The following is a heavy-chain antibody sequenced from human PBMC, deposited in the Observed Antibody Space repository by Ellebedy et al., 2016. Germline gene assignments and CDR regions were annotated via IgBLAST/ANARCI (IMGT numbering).Heavy chain of an antibody. J-gene: IGHJ4*02. CDR3: TRFNFGMERYFDWFDY. CDR2: IRSKAYGGTT. D-gene: IGHD3-9*01. V-gene: IGHV3-49*03. Sequence: GGSLRLXXTASGFTFGDYAMNWFRQAPGKGLEWMGFIRSKAYGGTTEHAASVKGRFIISRDDSKSIAYLQMNSLKSEDTAVYYCTRFNFGMERYFDWFDYWGQGTLVTVSS. CDR1: GFTFGDYA.